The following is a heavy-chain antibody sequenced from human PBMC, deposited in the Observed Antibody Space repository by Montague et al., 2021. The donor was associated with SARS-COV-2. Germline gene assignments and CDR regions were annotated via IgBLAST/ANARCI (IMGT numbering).Heavy chain of an antibody. J-gene: IGHJ6*02. CDR1: GFTFSSNW. V-gene: IGHV3-7*01. CDR3: AKGSV. Sequence: SLRLSCAASGFTFSSNWMSWGRQAPGKGLEWVANIKPDGSAGYYVDSVKGRFTISRDNAKNSLYLQMNSLRVEDTAVYYCAKGSVWGQGTTVTVSS. CDR2: IKPDGSAG.